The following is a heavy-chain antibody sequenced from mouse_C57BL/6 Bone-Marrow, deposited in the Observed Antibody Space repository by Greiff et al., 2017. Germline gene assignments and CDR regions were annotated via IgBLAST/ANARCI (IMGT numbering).Heavy chain of an antibody. J-gene: IGHJ3*01. Sequence: QVQLQQPGAELVRPGSSVKLSCKASGYTFTSYWMDWVKQRPGQGLEWIGNIYPSDSETHYNQQFKDKATLTVDKYSSTAYMQLSSLTSEDSAVYYCARGVYSNYGAYWGKGTLVTVSA. CDR1: GYTFTSYW. V-gene: IGHV1-61*01. D-gene: IGHD2-5*01. CDR2: IYPSDSET. CDR3: ARGVYSNYGAY.